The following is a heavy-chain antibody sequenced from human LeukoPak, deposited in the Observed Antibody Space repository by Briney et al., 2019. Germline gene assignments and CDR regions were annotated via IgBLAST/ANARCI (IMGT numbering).Heavy chain of an antibody. D-gene: IGHD3-10*01. CDR1: GGSISSYY. J-gene: IGHJ4*02. CDR2: IYYSGST. Sequence: PSETLSLTCTVSGGSISSYYWSWIRQPPGKGLEWIGYIYYSGSTSYNPSLKSRVTIPVDTSKNQFSLKLSSVTAADTAVYYCARRPFFTFGAYGSGSYYNGGTYFDYWGQGTLVTVSS. CDR3: ARRPFFTFGAYGSGSYYNGGTYFDY. V-gene: IGHV4-59*12.